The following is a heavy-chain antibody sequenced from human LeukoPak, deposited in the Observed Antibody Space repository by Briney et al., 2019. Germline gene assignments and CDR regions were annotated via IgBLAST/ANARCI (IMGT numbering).Heavy chain of an antibody. CDR3: TTDIPNEVYPFDY. CDR1: GFTFRNAW. J-gene: IGHJ4*02. Sequence: GGSLRLSCVASGFTFRNAWMSWVRQAPGKGLEWVGHITDGGATHYAAPVKGRFTVSTDGSKTTLYLQMNSLKTEDTALYYCTTDIPNEVYPFDYWGQGSLVTVSS. D-gene: IGHD5/OR15-5a*01. V-gene: IGHV3-15*01. CDR2: ITDGGAT.